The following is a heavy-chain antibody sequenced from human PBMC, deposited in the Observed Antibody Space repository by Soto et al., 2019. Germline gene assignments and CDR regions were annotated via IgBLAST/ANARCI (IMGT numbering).Heavy chain of an antibody. D-gene: IGHD6-13*01. CDR3: ARPCLYSSNPHYYYYGMDV. J-gene: IGHJ6*02. CDR1: GFTFSSYP. V-gene: IGHV3-30-3*01. Sequence: QVQLVESGGGVVQPGRSLRLSCAASGFTFSSYPMDWVRQAPGKGLEWVAVISYDGTNEHYADSVKGRFTISRDNSKNTLYLQMNSLRAEDTAVYYCARPCLYSSNPHYYYYGMDVWGQGTTVTDSS. CDR2: ISYDGTNE.